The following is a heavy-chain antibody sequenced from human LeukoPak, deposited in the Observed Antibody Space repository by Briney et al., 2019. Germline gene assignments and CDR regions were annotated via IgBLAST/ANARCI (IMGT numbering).Heavy chain of an antibody. V-gene: IGHV3-74*03. CDR1: GFTFSSYW. J-gene: IGHJ4*02. D-gene: IGHD5-18*01. Sequence: PGGSLRLSCAASGFTFSSYWMHWVRHAPGKGLGWVSRINSDGSSTMYADSVKGRFTISRDNAKNTLYLQMNSLRAEDTAVYYCAREVLNWGYSYADWGQGTLVTVSS. CDR3: AREVLNWGYSYAD. CDR2: INSDGSST.